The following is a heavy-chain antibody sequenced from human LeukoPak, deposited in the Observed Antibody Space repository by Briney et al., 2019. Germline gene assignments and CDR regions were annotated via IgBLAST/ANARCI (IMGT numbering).Heavy chain of an antibody. D-gene: IGHD2-8*02. Sequence: GGTLRLSCAASGFTFSSYGMSWVRQAPGKGLEWVSTISGRRDSTYYADSVKGRFTISRDNSKNTLYLQMNSLRAEDTAVYYCAKDALAVLGAQDYWGQGTLVTVSS. CDR1: GFTFSSYG. CDR3: AKDALAVLGAQDY. V-gene: IGHV3-23*01. CDR2: ISGRRDST. J-gene: IGHJ4*02.